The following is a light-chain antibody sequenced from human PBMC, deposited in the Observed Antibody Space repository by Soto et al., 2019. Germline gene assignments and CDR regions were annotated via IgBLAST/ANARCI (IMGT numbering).Light chain of an antibody. CDR3: QQSNSFHPP. CDR2: AAS. CDR1: QGISSW. V-gene: IGKV1-12*01. Sequence: DIQMTQSPSSVSASVGDRVTITCRASQGISSWLAWYQQKPGKAPKLLIYAASSLQSGVLSRFSVSEPGIDFAHNISSLQHEDVATYDCQQSNSFHPPFGQGTKVEIK. J-gene: IGKJ1*01.